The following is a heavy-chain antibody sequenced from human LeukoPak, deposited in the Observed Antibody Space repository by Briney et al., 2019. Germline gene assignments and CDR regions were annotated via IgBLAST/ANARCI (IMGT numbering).Heavy chain of an antibody. V-gene: IGHV4-34*01. CDR3: ARGQKSDY. J-gene: IGHJ4*02. CDR2: INHSGST. Sequence: SETLSLTCAVYGGSFSGYYWSWVRQPPGKGLEWIGEINHSGSTNYNPSLKGRVTISVDTSKNQFSLKLSSVTAADTAVYYCARGQKSDYWGQGTLVTVSS. CDR1: GGSFSGYY.